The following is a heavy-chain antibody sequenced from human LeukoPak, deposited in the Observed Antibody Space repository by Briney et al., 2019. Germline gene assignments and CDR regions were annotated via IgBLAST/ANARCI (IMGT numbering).Heavy chain of an antibody. CDR1: GGSISSGDYY. J-gene: IGHJ5*02. CDR2: IYYSGST. D-gene: IGHD2-2*01. CDR3: ASASIRGWFDP. V-gene: IGHV4-30-4*01. Sequence: SETLSLTCTVSGGSISSGDYYWSWIRQPPGKGLEWIGYIYYSGSTYYNPSLKNRVTISVDTSKNQFSLKLSSVTAADTAVYYCASASIRGWFDPWGQGTLVTVSS.